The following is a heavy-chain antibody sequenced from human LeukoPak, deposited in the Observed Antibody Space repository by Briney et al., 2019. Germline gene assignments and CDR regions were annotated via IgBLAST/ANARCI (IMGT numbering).Heavy chain of an antibody. Sequence: GGSLRLSCAASGFTFSSYGMSWVRQAPGKGLEWVSSITSSSSYIYYADSVKGRFTISRDNAKSSLYLQMNSLRAEDTAVYYCARDPYSGSYGADYYYYMDVWGKGTTVTVSS. CDR2: ITSSSSYI. D-gene: IGHD1-26*01. V-gene: IGHV3-21*01. CDR3: ARDPYSGSYGADYYYYMDV. CDR1: GFTFSSYG. J-gene: IGHJ6*03.